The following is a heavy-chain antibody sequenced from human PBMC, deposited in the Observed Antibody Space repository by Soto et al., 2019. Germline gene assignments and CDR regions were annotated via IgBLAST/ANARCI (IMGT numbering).Heavy chain of an antibody. Sequence: SETLSLTCADYGGSFSGYYWSWIRQPPGRGLEWIGEINHSGSTNYNPSLKSRVTISVDTSKNQFSLKLSSVTAADTAVYYCARQEYYDILTGYSMSPDNWFDPWGQGTLVTVSS. CDR3: ARQEYYDILTGYSMSPDNWFDP. CDR2: INHSGST. D-gene: IGHD3-9*01. J-gene: IGHJ5*02. V-gene: IGHV4-34*01. CDR1: GGSFSGYY.